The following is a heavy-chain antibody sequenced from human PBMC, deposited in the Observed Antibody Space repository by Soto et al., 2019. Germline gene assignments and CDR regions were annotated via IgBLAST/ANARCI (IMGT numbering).Heavy chain of an antibody. V-gene: IGHV4-61*01. D-gene: IGHD3-22*01. CDR2: VYYTGST. CDR3: ARSMHYSDGSNYSPFDY. J-gene: IGHJ4*02. Sequence: QVQLQESGPGLVKPSETLSLTCTVSGGSVSSGNYYWSWIRQPPGKGLEWIGYVYYTGSTNYNPSLKSRVTISIAASKNQFSLRLSSVTAADTAVYYCARSMHYSDGSNYSPFDYWGQGTLVTVSS. CDR1: GGSVSSGNYY.